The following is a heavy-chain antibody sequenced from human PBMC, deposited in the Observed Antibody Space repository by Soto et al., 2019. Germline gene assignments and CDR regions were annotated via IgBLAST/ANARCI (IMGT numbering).Heavy chain of an antibody. Sequence: QVQLVQSGAEVKKPGASVKVSCKASGYTFTSYDINWVRQATGQGLEWMGWMNPNSGNTGYAQKFQVRVTMTRNTSISTAYMELSSLRSEDTAMYYCARGLEWSWSLDPWGQGTLVTVSS. J-gene: IGHJ5*02. CDR3: ARGLEWSWSLDP. CDR2: MNPNSGNT. D-gene: IGHD3-3*01. V-gene: IGHV1-8*01. CDR1: GYTFTSYD.